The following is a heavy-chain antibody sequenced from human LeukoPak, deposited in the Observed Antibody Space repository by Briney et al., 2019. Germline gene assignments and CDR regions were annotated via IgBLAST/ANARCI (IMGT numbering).Heavy chain of an antibody. Sequence: SETLSLTCTVSGGSISSYYWSWIRQPPGKGLEWIGYIYYSGSTNYNPSLKSRVTISVDTSKNQFSLKLSSVTAADTAVYYCARHSYCSSTSCSHMDVWGKGTTVTVSS. D-gene: IGHD2-2*01. J-gene: IGHJ6*03. CDR1: GGSISSYY. CDR3: ARHSYCSSTSCSHMDV. V-gene: IGHV4-59*01. CDR2: IYYSGST.